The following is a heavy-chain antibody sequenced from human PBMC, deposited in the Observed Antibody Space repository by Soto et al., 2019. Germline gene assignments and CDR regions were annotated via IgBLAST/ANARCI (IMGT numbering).Heavy chain of an antibody. CDR3: ARSPSWETTVTPYYFDS. CDR2: MNPKSANT. V-gene: IGHV1-8*01. CDR1: RNTFISYD. D-gene: IGHD4-4*01. Sequence: QVKLVQSGAEVKKPGASVKVSCKASRNTFISYDINWVRQATGQGLEWMGWMNPKSANTGYAQNFQGRVTMTRNTSISTAYMELSSLRSEDTAVYYCARSPSWETTVTPYYFDSWGQGTLVTVSS. J-gene: IGHJ4*02.